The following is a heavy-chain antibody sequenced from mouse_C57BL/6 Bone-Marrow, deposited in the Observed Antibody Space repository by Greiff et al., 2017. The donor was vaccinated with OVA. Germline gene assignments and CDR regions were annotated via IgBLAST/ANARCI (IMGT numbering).Heavy chain of an antibody. D-gene: IGHD2-1*01. Sequence: EVKLMESGAELVRPGASVKLSCTASGFNIKDDYMHWVKQRPEQGLEWIGWIDPENGDTEYASKFQGKATIIADTSSNTAYLQLSSLTSEDTAVYYCTSYGNFDYWGQGTTLTVSS. V-gene: IGHV14-4*01. J-gene: IGHJ2*01. CDR2: IDPENGDT. CDR1: GFNIKDDY. CDR3: TSYGNFDY.